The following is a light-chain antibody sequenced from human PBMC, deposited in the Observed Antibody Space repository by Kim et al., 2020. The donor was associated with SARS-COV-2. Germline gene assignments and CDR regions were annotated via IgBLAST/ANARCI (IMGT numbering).Light chain of an antibody. J-gene: IGLJ2*01. CDR3: NSRDSSDNVV. V-gene: IGLV3-19*01. Sequence: VALGQTARITCQGDSLRSYYATWYQQKPGQAPILGIYGKNNRPSGIPDRFAGSSSGNTASLTITGTQAGDEADYYCNSRDSSDNVVFGGGTKLTVL. CDR1: SLRSYY. CDR2: GKN.